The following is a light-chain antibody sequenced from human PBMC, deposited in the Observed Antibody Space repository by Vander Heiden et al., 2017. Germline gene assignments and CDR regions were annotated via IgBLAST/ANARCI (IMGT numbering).Light chain of an antibody. V-gene: IGLV2-8*01. Sequence: HSALTHPPPASGSPGQSVTISCTGTNTDVGGYNYVSWYQQSPGKAPKLIIYEVTKRPSGVPDRFSASKSGNTASLTVSGLQAEDEADYYCSSYGGRNNYVFGSGTKITVL. CDR3: SSYGGRNNYV. CDR1: NTDVGGYNY. CDR2: EVT. J-gene: IGLJ1*01.